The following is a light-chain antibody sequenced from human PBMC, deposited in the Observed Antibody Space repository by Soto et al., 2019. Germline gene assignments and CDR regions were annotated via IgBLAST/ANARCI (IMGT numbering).Light chain of an antibody. CDR3: SSYTSSSTLVV. J-gene: IGLJ2*01. CDR1: SSDVGGYNY. CDR2: DAS. V-gene: IGLV2-14*01. Sequence: QSALTRPASVSGSPGQSITISCTGTSSDVGGYNYVSWYQQHPGKAPKLMIYDASNRPSGVSNRFSGSKSGNTASLTISGLQAEDEADYYCSSYTSSSTLVVFGGGTKLTVL.